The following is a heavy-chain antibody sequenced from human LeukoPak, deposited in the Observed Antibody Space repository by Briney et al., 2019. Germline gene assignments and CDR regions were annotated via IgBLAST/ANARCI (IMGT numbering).Heavy chain of an antibody. CDR2: IYYSGST. J-gene: IGHJ5*02. D-gene: IGHD3-22*01. Sequence: SETLSLTCTVSGGSISSSSYYWGWIRQPPGKGLEWIGSIYYSGSTYYNPSLKSRVTISVDTSKNQFSLKLSSVTAADTAVYYCASYFSGYHPNWFDPWGQGTLVTVSS. V-gene: IGHV4-39*07. CDR1: GGSISSSSYY. CDR3: ASYFSGYHPNWFDP.